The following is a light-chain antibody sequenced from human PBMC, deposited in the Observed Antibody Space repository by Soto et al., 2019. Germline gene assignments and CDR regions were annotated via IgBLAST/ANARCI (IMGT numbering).Light chain of an antibody. V-gene: IGLV2-18*02. CDR2: EVS. Sequence: QSVLTQPPSVSGSPGQSVAISCTGTSSDVGSYNRVSWYQQPPGAAPKLMIYEVSNRPSWVPDRFSGSKSGNTASLTISGLQAEDEADYYCNSYTGSSTYVFGTGTKVTVL. CDR1: SSDVGSYNR. J-gene: IGLJ1*01. CDR3: NSYTGSSTYV.